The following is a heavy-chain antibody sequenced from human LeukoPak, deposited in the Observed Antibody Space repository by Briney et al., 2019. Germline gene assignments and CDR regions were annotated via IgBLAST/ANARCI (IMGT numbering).Heavy chain of an antibody. CDR2: IYYSGST. D-gene: IGHD5-24*01. CDR3: ARDGYNWGYGMDV. Sequence: PSETLSLTCTVSGGSISSSSYYWGWIRQPPGKGLEWIGSIYYSGSTYYNPSLKSRVTISVDTSKNQFSLKLSSVTAADTAVYYCARDGYNWGYGMDVWGQGTTVTVSS. V-gene: IGHV4-39*07. CDR1: GGSISSSSYY. J-gene: IGHJ6*02.